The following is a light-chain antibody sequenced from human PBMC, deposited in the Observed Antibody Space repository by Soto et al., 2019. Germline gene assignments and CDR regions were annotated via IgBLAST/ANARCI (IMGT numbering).Light chain of an antibody. CDR1: SSNIGAGYA. CDR3: QSYDSSLSGSGV. CDR2: GNS. Sequence: QAVVTQPPSVSGAPGQRVTISCTGSSSNIGAGYAVHWYQQLPGTAPKLLIYGNSNRPSGVPDRFSGSKSGTSASLAITGLQAEDEADYYCQSYDSSLSGSGVFGTGTKLTVL. J-gene: IGLJ1*01. V-gene: IGLV1-40*01.